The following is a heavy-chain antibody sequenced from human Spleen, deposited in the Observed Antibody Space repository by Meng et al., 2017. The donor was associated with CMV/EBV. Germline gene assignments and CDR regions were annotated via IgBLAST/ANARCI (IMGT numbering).Heavy chain of an antibody. Sequence: GESLKISCAASGFTVSNNYMSWVRQAPGKGLEWVSLIYSGGSTYYADSVKGRFTISRDTSENTLFLQMNSLRAEDTAVYYCARERLPYISSGMDVWGQGATVTVSS. D-gene: IGHD4-11*01. CDR3: ARERLPYISSGMDV. CDR1: GFTVSNNY. CDR2: IYSGGST. V-gene: IGHV3-53*01. J-gene: IGHJ6*02.